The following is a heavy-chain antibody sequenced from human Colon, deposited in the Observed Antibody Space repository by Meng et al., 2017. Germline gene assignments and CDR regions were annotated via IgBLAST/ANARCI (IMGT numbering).Heavy chain of an antibody. CDR3: ARKMGHIAAPYR. V-gene: IGHV5-51*01. CDR1: GYAFSAYW. Sequence: KVSCKASGYAFSAYWIGWVRQPPGKGLEWMGIIYPADSDTRYSPSFEGQVTIPADKSISTAYLQWSSLRASDTATYYCARKMGHIAAPYRWGQGTLVTVSS. CDR2: IYPADSDT. D-gene: IGHD6-13*01. J-gene: IGHJ4*02.